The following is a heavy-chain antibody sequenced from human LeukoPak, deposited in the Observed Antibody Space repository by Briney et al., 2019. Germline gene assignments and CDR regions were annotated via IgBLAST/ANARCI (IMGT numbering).Heavy chain of an antibody. CDR3: AKVPYYESSGYSIYNYMDV. CDR1: GFTFSSYA. CDR2: ISGSGGST. Sequence: PGGSLRLSCAASGFTFSSYAMSWVRQAPGKGLEWVSAISGSGGSTYYADSVKGRFTISRDNSKNTLYLQMNSLRAEDTAVYSCAKVPYYESSGYSIYNYMDVWGKGTTVTVSS. J-gene: IGHJ6*03. V-gene: IGHV3-23*01. D-gene: IGHD3-22*01.